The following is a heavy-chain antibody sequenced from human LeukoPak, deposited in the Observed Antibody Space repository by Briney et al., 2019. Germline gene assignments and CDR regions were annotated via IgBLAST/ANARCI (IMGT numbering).Heavy chain of an antibody. D-gene: IGHD2-2*01. CDR3: AALHCSRTSCYLDY. V-gene: IGHV1-8*01. CDR2: MNPNSGNT. J-gene: IGHJ4*02. CDR1: GYTFTSYD. Sequence: ASVKVSCKASGYTFTSYDINWVRQATGQGLEWMGWMNPNSGNTGYAQKFQGRVTMTRNTSISTAYMELSSLRSEDTAVYYCAALHCSRTSCYLDYWGQGTLVTVSS.